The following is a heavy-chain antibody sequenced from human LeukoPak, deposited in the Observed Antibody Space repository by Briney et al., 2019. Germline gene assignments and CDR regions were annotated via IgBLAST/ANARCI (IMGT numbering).Heavy chain of an antibody. CDR2: ISGSDPGT. CDR3: AKPLPVVRAVAGTGWFDP. J-gene: IGHJ5*02. V-gene: IGHV3-23*01. D-gene: IGHD6-19*01. Sequence: PGGSLRLSCAASEFSVGSNYMTWVRQAPGKGLEWVSAISGSDPGTYYADSVKGRFTISRDNSKNTLYLQMNSLRAEDTAVYYCAKPLPVVRAVAGTGWFDPWGQGTLVTVSS. CDR1: EFSVGSNY.